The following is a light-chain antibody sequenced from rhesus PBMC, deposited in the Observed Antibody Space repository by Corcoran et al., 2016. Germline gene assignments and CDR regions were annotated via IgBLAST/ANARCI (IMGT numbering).Light chain of an antibody. CDR2: DAS. CDR1: QGISSY. V-gene: IGKV1-38*01. Sequence: DIQLTQSPSSLSASVGDRVTITCRASQGISSYLAWYQQKSGKAPKLLIYDASNLQSGVPSRFSGRGSGTEFTLTISRMQPEDFATYYCQQRNSYPPTFGQGTKVEIK. CDR3: QQRNSYPPT. J-gene: IGKJ1*01.